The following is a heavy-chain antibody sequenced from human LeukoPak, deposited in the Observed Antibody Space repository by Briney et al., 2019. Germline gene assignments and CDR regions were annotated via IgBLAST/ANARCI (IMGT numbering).Heavy chain of an antibody. J-gene: IGHJ5*02. CDR3: ARSPRGDFWSGPYNWFDP. Sequence: GASVKVSCKASGYTFTINYLHWVRQAPGQGLEWMGIINPSGGTTIYAQKFQGRVTMTGDTSRSTGYMELSSLRSEDTAVYYCARSPRGDFWSGPYNWFDPWGQGTLVTVSS. CDR1: GYTFTINY. CDR2: INPSGGTT. D-gene: IGHD3-3*01. V-gene: IGHV1-46*01.